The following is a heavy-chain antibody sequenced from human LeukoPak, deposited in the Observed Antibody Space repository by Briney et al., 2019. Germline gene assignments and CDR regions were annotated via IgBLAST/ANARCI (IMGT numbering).Heavy chain of an antibody. CDR3: ARGIVGATRDYYYYYMDV. D-gene: IGHD1-26*01. Sequence: GGSLRLSCAASGFTFSDYYMSWIRQAPGKGLEWVSYISSSGSTIYYADSVKGRFTISRDNAKNSLYLQMNSLRDEDTAVYYCARGIVGATRDYYYYYMDVWGKGTTVTVSS. CDR1: GFTFSDYY. CDR2: ISSSGSTI. V-gene: IGHV3-11*04. J-gene: IGHJ6*03.